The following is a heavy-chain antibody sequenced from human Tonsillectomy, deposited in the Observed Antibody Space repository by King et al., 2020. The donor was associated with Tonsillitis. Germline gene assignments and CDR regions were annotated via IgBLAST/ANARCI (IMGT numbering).Heavy chain of an antibody. CDR2: IHWNGGRT. J-gene: IGHJ4*02. CDR3: ARVCSKQWLVPNYFEY. V-gene: IGHV3-20*04. Sequence: VQLVESGGGVVRPGGSLRLSCAASGFTFDDNGISWVRPAPGKGLEWVSGIHWNGGRTGYADSVKGRFTISRDNAQNTVYLPMHSLRAEDPALYYCARVCSKQWLVPNYFEYWGQRTLVTVSS. D-gene: IGHD6-19*01. CDR1: GFTFDDNG.